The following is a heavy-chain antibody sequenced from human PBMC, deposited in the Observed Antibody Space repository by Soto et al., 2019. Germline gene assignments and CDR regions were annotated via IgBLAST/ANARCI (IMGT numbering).Heavy chain of an antibody. D-gene: IGHD5-18*01. CDR2: VNPNSGYT. Sequence: ASVKVSCNASGYTFTTYDITWVRQAAGQGLEWVGWVNPNSGYTAYAQKFVGRVTMTRNTPLRTAYMELSSLTSGDTAVYYCARSSRYGWXDYWGQGNRVTVS. J-gene: IGHJ4*02. CDR3: ARSSRYGWXDY. V-gene: IGHV1-8*01. CDR1: GYTFTTYD.